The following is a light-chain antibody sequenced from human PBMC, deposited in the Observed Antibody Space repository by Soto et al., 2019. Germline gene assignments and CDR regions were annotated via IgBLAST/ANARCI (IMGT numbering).Light chain of an antibody. CDR2: AAS. Sequence: GHRVTIPCRASQSISSYLNLYQQKPGKAPKLLIYAASSLQSGVPSRFSGSGSGTDFTLTITSLQPEDFGTYYCHQTYSTPQTFGQGTKVDIK. V-gene: IGKV1-39*01. J-gene: IGKJ1*01. CDR3: HQTYSTPQT. CDR1: QSISSY.